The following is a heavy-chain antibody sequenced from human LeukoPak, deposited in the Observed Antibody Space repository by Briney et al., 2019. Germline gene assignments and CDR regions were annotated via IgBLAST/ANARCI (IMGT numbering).Heavy chain of an antibody. J-gene: IGHJ4*02. CDR1: GFTFGTYA. CDR3: AKDRIPSSGWESDF. V-gene: IGHV3-23*01. Sequence: PGGSLRLSCAASGFTFGTYAMSWVRQAPGKGLEWVSAINSGGGNTYYADSVKGRFTISRDNSKNTPYLQMNSLRAEDTALYYCAKDRIPSSGWESDFWGQGTLVTVSS. CDR2: INSGGGNT. D-gene: IGHD3-22*01.